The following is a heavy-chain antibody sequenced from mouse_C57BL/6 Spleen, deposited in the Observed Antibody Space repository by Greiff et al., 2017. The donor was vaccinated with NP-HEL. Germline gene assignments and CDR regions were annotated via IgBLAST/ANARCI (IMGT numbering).Heavy chain of an antibody. CDR3: ARSLVYCGYYECFDV. Sequence: VQLQQSGAELVMPGASVKLSCKASGYTFTSYWMHWVKQRTGQGLEWIGELDPYDSDTNYNQKFKGKSTLTVDKSSSTAYMQLSSLTSEDSAVYFCARSLVYCGYYECFDVWGTGTTVTVSS. V-gene: IGHV1-69*01. CDR1: GYTFTSYW. J-gene: IGHJ1*03. D-gene: IGHD2-1*01. CDR2: LDPYDSDT.